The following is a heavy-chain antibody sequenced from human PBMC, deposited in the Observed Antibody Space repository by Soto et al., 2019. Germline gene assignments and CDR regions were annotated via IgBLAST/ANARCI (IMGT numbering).Heavy chain of an antibody. J-gene: IGHJ4*02. Sequence: GGSLRLSCAASGFTFSSYAMHWVRQAPGKGLEWVAVISYDGSNKYYADSVKGRFTISRDNSKNTLYLQMNSLRAEDTAVYYCARDPTVYYGAPRYWGQGTLVTVSS. V-gene: IGHV3-30-3*01. CDR1: GFTFSSYA. D-gene: IGHD4-17*01. CDR2: ISYDGSNK. CDR3: ARDPTVYYGAPRY.